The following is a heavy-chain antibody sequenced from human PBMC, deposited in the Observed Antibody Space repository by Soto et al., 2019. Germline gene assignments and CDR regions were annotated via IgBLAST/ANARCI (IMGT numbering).Heavy chain of an antibody. CDR1: GGPISSGGYY. CDR3: ARPRLGAPILSGFDS. J-gene: IGHJ4*02. Sequence: PSETLSLTCTVSGGPISSGGYYWSWIRQHPGKGLEWIGYIYYSGSAYDNPALKSRVTISVDTSKNQFSLKLTSVTAADTAVYFCARPRLGAPILSGFDSWCKGILVTVS. CDR2: IYYSGSA. D-gene: IGHD3-3*01. V-gene: IGHV4-31*03.